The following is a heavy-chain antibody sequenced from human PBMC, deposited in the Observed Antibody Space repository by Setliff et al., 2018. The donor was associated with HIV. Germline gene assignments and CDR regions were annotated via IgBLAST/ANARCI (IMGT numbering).Heavy chain of an antibody. CDR2: IIPIFGTA. D-gene: IGHD2-2*01. CDR1: GGTFSSYA. V-gene: IGHV1-69*13. Sequence: GASVKVSCKASGGTFSSYAISWVRQAPGQGLEWMGEIIPIFGTANYAQKFQGRVTITADESTSTAYMELSSLRSEDTAVYYCARVKPPSWAPPGDYYYYYMDVWGKGTTVTVSS. J-gene: IGHJ6*03. CDR3: ARVKPPSWAPPGDYYYYYMDV.